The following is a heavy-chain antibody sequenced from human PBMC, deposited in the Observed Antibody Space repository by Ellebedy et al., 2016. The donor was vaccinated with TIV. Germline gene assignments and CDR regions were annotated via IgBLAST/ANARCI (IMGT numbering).Heavy chain of an antibody. CDR1: GFTFSSYD. CDR2: ISGSGGST. D-gene: IGHD6-19*01. V-gene: IGHV3-23*01. CDR3: AKDLGGWYLLGFDP. Sequence: GGSLRLSCAASGFTFSSYDMHWVRQAPGKGLEWVSAISGSGGSTYYADSVKGRFTISRDNSKNTLYLQMNSLRAEDTAVYYCAKDLGGWYLLGFDPWGQGTLVTVSS. J-gene: IGHJ5*02.